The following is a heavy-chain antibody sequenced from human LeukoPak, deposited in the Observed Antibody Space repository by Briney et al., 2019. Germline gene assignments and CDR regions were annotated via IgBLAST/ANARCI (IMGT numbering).Heavy chain of an antibody. CDR1: GFTLSNAW. V-gene: IGHV3-15*01. J-gene: IGHJ4*02. Sequence: PGGSLRLSCAASGFTLSNAWMSWVRQAPGKGLEWVGRIIGVVDLRATDYAAPVKCRFAISRDDSKNTLYLQLISLKTEDTAVYYCTSGVRGYYDSSGSPYFDYWGQGTLVTRSA. D-gene: IGHD3-22*01. CDR2: IIGVVDLRAT. CDR3: TSGVRGYYDSSGSPYFDY.